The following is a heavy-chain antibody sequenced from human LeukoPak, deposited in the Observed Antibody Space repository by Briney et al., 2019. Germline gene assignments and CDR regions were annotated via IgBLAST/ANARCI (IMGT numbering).Heavy chain of an antibody. Sequence: PSETLSLTCAVSGGSISSGGYYWSWVRQAPGKELEWVSGISGSDGSTYYADSVKGRFTISRDNSKNTLYLQMNSLRGEDTTLYYCAKAPGTGTTHNWFDPWGQGTLVTVSS. J-gene: IGHJ5*02. CDR2: ISGSDGST. CDR1: GGSISSGGYY. D-gene: IGHD1-1*01. CDR3: AKAPGTGTTHNWFDP. V-gene: IGHV3-23*01.